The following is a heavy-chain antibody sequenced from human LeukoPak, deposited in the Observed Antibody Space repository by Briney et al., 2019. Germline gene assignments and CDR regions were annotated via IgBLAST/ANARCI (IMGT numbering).Heavy chain of an antibody. CDR2: INPSGGST. V-gene: IGHV1-46*01. D-gene: IGHD5-18*01. CDR1: GYTFTSYY. Sequence: ASVKVSCKASGYTFTSYYMHWVRQAPGQGLEWMGIINPSGGSTSYAQKFQGRVTMTRDTSTSTAYMELSSLRSEDTAVYYCAVGDTAMVPFVYWGQGTLVTVSS. J-gene: IGHJ4*02. CDR3: AVGDTAMVPFVY.